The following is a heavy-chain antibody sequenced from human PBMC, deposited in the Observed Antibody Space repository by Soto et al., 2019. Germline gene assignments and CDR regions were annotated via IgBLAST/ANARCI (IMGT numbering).Heavy chain of an antibody. D-gene: IGHD3-10*01. CDR3: AKDRVVSQYYFDY. V-gene: IGHV3-30*18. Sequence: WWSLRLSCAASVFTFSSYGMHWFRQAPGKGLEWVAVISYDGSNKYYADSVKGRFTISRDNSKNTLYPQMNSLRAEDTAVYYCAKDRVVSQYYFDYWGQGTLVTVSS. J-gene: IGHJ4*02. CDR1: VFTFSSYG. CDR2: ISYDGSNK.